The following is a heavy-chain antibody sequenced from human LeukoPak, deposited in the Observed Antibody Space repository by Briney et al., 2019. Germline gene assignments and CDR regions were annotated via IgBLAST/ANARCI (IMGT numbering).Heavy chain of an antibody. CDR1: GYTFTGYY. CDR3: ARGYYDSSGYYSDY. V-gene: IGHV1-2*06. Sequence: ASVKVSCXASGYTFTGYYMHWVRQAPGQGLEWMARINPNSGGTNYAQKFQGRVTMTRDTSISTAYMELSRLRSDDTAVYYCARGYYDSSGYYSDYWGQGTLVTVSS. CDR2: INPNSGGT. J-gene: IGHJ4*02. D-gene: IGHD3-22*01.